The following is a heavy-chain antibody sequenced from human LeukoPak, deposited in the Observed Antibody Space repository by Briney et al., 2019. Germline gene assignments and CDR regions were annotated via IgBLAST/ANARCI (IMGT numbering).Heavy chain of an antibody. V-gene: IGHV3-23*01. Sequence: GGSLRLSCAASGLTFSNYAMMWVRQAPGKGLEWVSSIAGNGDTYYVNSVKGRFTVSRGNSRNTLYLQIYSLTAEDTALYYCAKGKSTGAVDWFDPWGQGTLVTVSS. J-gene: IGHJ5*02. CDR2: IAGNGDT. CDR3: AKGKSTGAVDWFDP. CDR1: GLTFSNYA. D-gene: IGHD2-8*02.